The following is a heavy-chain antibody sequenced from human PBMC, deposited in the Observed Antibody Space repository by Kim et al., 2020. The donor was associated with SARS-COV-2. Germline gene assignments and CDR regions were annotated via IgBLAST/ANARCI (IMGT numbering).Heavy chain of an antibody. V-gene: IGHV4-31*02. J-gene: IGHJ4*02. CDR3: ARASGKQFDY. CDR2: SN. D-gene: IGHD1-26*01. Sequence: SNYYTPTRKSRVTQSVDRSKSPCSLKLSSVTAADTAVYYCARASGKQFDYWGQGTLVTVSS.